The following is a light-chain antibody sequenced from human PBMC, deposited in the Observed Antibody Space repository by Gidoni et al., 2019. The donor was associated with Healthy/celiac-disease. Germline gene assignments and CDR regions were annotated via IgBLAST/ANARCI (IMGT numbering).Light chain of an antibody. CDR1: ALPTQY. CDR3: QSADSSGTWV. V-gene: IGLV3-25*03. CDR2: KAS. Sequence: SYELTQPPSVSVSPGHTARINCSGDALPTQYAYWYQQRPGQAPVLVIYKASERPAGIPERFSGSSAGTTVTLTISGVHAEDEADYYCQSADSSGTWVFGGGTKLTVL. J-gene: IGLJ3*02.